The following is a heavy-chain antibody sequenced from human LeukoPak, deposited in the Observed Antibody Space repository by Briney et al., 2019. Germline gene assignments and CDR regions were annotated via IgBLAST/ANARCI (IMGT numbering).Heavy chain of an antibody. D-gene: IGHD5-12*01. CDR3: ARQHGYSGYAGDY. CDR2: IYPSDSDT. Sequence: GESLRISCQASGYKFTSYWIGWVRQMPGKGLEWMGIIYPSDSDTRYSPSFQGQVTISADKSISTAYLQWSSLKASDTAMYYCARQHGYSGYAGDYWGQGTLVTVSS. CDR1: GYKFTSYW. J-gene: IGHJ4*02. V-gene: IGHV5-51*01.